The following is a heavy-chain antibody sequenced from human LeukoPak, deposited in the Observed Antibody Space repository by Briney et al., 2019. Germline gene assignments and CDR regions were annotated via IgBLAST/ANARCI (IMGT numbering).Heavy chain of an antibody. CDR2: MNPNSGNT. CDR1: GYTFTSYD. D-gene: IGHD3-22*01. CDR3: ASSKDYHDSSGYARTLDY. Sequence: ASVKVSCKASGYTFTSYDINWVRQAAGQGLEWMGWMNPNSGNTGYSQRFQGRVSITRNTSISTAYMELSSLRSEDTAIYYCASSKDYHDSSGYARTLDYWGQGTLVTVSS. V-gene: IGHV1-8*03. J-gene: IGHJ4*02.